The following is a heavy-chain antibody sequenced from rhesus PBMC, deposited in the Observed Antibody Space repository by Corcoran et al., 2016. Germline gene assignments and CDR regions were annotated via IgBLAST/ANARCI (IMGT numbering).Heavy chain of an antibody. D-gene: IGHD3-9*01. V-gene: IGHV4-65*01. CDR1: GGSVSSSNW. Sequence: QVQLQESGPGLVKPSETLSLTCAVSGGSVSSSNWWSWIRQPPGKGLEWIGYISGSSGSTYYNPPLKSRVTISTDTSKNQFSLKLSSVTAADTAVYYCARAYEDDYGYYYTGTFDYWGQGVLVTVSS. J-gene: IGHJ4*01. CDR2: ISGSSGST. CDR3: ARAYEDDYGYYYTGTFDY.